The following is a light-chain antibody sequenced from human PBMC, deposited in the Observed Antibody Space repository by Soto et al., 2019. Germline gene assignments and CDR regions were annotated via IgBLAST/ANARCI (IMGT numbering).Light chain of an antibody. Sequence: EIVLTPSPGTLSLSPGERATLSCRASQSFAGSYLAWYQQKPGQAPRLLIYGASSRATGIPDRFSGSGSGTDFTLTISRLEPEDVAVYYCQQYGSSPLAFGQGTNVEIK. J-gene: IGKJ1*01. CDR1: QSFAGSY. CDR2: GAS. CDR3: QQYGSSPLA. V-gene: IGKV3-20*01.